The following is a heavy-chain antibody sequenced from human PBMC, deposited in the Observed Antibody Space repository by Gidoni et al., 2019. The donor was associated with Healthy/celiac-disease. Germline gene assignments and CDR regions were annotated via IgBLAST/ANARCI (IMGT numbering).Heavy chain of an antibody. Sequence: QVPLVEFGGGVVQPGTSLRLYCAASGFTFSSYGMPWVRQAPGKGLELVAVISYDGSNKYYADYVKGRFTISRDNSKNTLYLQMNSLRAEDTAVYYCVYGSGSWEGYWGQGTLVTVSS. CDR2: ISYDGSNK. D-gene: IGHD3-10*01. CDR1: GFTFSSYG. CDR3: VYGSGSWEGY. J-gene: IGHJ4*02. V-gene: IGHV3-30*03.